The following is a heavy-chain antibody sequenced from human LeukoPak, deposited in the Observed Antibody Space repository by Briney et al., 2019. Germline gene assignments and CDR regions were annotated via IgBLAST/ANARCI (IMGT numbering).Heavy chain of an antibody. CDR1: GGSISSSSYY. J-gene: IGHJ4*02. V-gene: IGHV4-39*07. CDR3: ARVSSSWTYYFDY. D-gene: IGHD6-13*01. Sequence: SETLSLTCTVPGGSISSSSYYWGWIRQPPGKGLEWIGSIYYSGSTYCNPSLKSRVTISVDTSKNQFSLKLSSMTAADTAVYYCARVSSSWTYYFDYWGQGTLVTVSS. CDR2: IYYSGST.